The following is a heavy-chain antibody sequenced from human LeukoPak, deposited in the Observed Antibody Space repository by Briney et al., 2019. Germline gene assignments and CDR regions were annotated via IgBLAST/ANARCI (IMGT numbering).Heavy chain of an antibody. Sequence: PSVPLTLPCAVYGLSFSGYYWSWIRQPPGKGLEWIGEINHSGSTNYNPSLKSRVTISVDTSKNQFSLKLSSVTAADTAVYYCARASARWELIFDYWGQGTLVTVPS. CDR1: GLSFSGYY. J-gene: IGHJ4*02. CDR3: ARASARWELIFDY. V-gene: IGHV4-34*01. CDR2: INHSGST. D-gene: IGHD4-23*01.